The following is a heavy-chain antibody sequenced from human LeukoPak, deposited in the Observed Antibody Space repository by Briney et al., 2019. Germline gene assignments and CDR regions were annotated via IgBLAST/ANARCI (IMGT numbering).Heavy chain of an antibody. V-gene: IGHV4-59*01. D-gene: IGHD2-15*01. CDR2: IYYSGST. J-gene: IGHJ4*02. CDR3: ARERCSGGSCYLGGVLRGYFDS. CDR1: GGSISSYY. Sequence: SETLSLTCTVSGGSISSYYWSWIRQPPGKRLEWIGYIYYSGSTNYNPSLKSRVTISVDTSKNQFSLKLSSVTAADTAVYYCARERCSGGSCYLGGVLRGYFDSWGQGTLVTVSS.